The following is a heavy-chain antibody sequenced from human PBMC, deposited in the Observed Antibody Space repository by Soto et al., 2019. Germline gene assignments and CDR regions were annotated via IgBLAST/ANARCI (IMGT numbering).Heavy chain of an antibody. D-gene: IGHD3-22*01. CDR1: GGSISSSSYY. CDR3: ARPLDYYGSSGYFCVLDFQH. CDR2: IYYSGST. V-gene: IGHV4-39*01. Sequence: LSLTCTVSGGSISSSSYYWGWIRQPSGKGLEWIGSIYYSGSTYYNPSLKSRVTISVDTSKNQFSLKLSSVTAADTAVYYCARPLDYYGSSGYFCVLDFQHWGQGTLVNVSS. J-gene: IGHJ1*01.